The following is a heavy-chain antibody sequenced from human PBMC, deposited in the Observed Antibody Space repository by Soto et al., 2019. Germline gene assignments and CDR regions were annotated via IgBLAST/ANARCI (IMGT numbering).Heavy chain of an antibody. V-gene: IGHV4-39*07. Sequence: LSLTCTVSGGSIRESGFYWGWIRQPPGKGLEWIGSIYFNGRTYHNPSLKSRVTLSLDASKNQFSLKLSSVTAADTAVYYCASSGYDSGPYYFDYWGQGTLVTVSS. CDR3: ASSGYDSGPYYFDY. CDR2: IYFNGRT. J-gene: IGHJ4*02. D-gene: IGHD5-12*01. CDR1: GGSIRESGFY.